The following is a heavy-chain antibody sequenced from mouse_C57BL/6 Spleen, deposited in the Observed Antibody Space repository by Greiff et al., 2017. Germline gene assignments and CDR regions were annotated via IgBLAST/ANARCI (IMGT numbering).Heavy chain of an antibody. V-gene: IGHV1-74*01. CDR3: AIVDSSGYLDY. Sequence: VQLQQPGAELVKPGASVQVSCKASGYTFTSYWMHWVKQRPGHGLEWIGRLHPSDSDTNYNQKFKGKATLTVDKSSSTAYMQLSSLTSEDSAVYYCAIVDSSGYLDYWGQGTTLTVSS. CDR1: GYTFTSYW. D-gene: IGHD3-2*02. J-gene: IGHJ2*01. CDR2: LHPSDSDT.